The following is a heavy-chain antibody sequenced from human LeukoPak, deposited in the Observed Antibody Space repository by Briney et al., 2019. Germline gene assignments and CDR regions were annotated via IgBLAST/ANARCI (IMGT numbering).Heavy chain of an antibody. J-gene: IGHJ4*02. CDR3: ASITVAAQGFYFDY. V-gene: IGHV4-61*01. D-gene: IGHD6-19*01. Sequence: SETLSLTCTVSGGSVGSGSYYWSWIRQPPGKGLEWIGYIYYSGSTNYNPSLKSRVTISVDTSKNQFSLKLSSVTAADTAVYYCASITVAAQGFYFDYWGQGTLVTVSS. CDR2: IYYSGST. CDR1: GGSVGSGSYY.